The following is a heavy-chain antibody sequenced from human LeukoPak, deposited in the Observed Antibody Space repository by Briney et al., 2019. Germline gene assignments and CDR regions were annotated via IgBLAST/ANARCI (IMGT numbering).Heavy chain of an antibody. Sequence: ASVKVSCKASGYTFTSYYMHWVRQAPGQGLEWMGWINPNSGGTNYAQKFQGRVTMTRDTSISTAYMELSRLRSDDTAVYYCARVYYGSGSSSPSEGYWGQGTLVTVSS. J-gene: IGHJ4*02. CDR1: GYTFTSYY. CDR2: INPNSGGT. D-gene: IGHD3-10*01. V-gene: IGHV1-2*02. CDR3: ARVYYGSGSSSPSEGY.